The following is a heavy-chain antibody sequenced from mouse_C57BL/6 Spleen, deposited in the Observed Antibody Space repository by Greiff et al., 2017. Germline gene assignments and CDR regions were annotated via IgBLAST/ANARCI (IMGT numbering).Heavy chain of an antibody. CDR3: AAGTPYFDY. CDR2: ISSGGSTI. CDR1: GFTFSDYG. J-gene: IGHJ2*01. D-gene: IGHD4-1*01. V-gene: IGHV5-17*01. Sequence: EVQGVESGGGLVKPGGSLKLSCAASGFTFSDYGMHWVRQAPEKGLEWVAYISSGGSTIYYADTVKGRFTISRDNAKNTLFLQMTSLRSEDTAMYYCAAGTPYFDYWGQGTTLTVSS.